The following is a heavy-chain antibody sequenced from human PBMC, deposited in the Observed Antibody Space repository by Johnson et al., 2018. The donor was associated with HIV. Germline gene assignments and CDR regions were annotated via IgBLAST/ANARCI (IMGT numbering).Heavy chain of an antibody. CDR3: TTDRGNGDYDAFDI. Sequence: QVQLVESGGGLIQPGGSLRLSCAASGFTFSSYGMHWVRQAPGKGLEWVAVISYDGSNKYYADSVKGRFTISRDNSKNTLYLQMNSLKTEDTAVYYCTTDRGNGDYDAFDIWGQGTMVTVSS. V-gene: IGHV3-33*05. D-gene: IGHD4-17*01. CDR2: ISYDGSNK. CDR1: GFTFSSYG. J-gene: IGHJ3*02.